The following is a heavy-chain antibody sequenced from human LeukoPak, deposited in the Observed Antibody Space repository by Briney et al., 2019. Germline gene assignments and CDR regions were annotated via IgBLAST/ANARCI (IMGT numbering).Heavy chain of an antibody. D-gene: IGHD6-13*01. Sequence: GGSLRLSCAASGFSVSSNYMSWVRQAPGKGLEWVSVFYAGGRTYYADSVKGRFIISRDTSKNTLYLQMDSLRVEDTAVYYCARERRSSWYIYFDYWGQGTLVTASS. CDR1: GFSVSSNY. J-gene: IGHJ4*02. CDR3: ARERRSSWYIYFDY. CDR2: FYAGGRT. V-gene: IGHV3-53*01.